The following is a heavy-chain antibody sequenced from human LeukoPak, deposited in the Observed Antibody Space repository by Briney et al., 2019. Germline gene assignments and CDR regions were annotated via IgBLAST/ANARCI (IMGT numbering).Heavy chain of an antibody. J-gene: IGHJ6*03. V-gene: IGHV1-8*01. CDR3: ARGLKKRGVYYYYMDV. D-gene: IGHD3-10*01. Sequence: ASVKVSCKASGYTFTSYDINWVRQATGQGLEWMGWMNPNSGNTGYEQKFQGRVTMTRNTSISTAYMELSSLRSEDPAVYYCARGLKKRGVYYYYMDVWGKGTTVTVSS. CDR1: GYTFTSYD. CDR2: MNPNSGNT.